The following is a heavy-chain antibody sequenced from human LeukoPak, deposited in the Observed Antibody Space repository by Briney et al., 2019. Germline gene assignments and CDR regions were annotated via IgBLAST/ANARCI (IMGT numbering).Heavy chain of an antibody. V-gene: IGHV3-30*02. D-gene: IGHD2-15*01. CDR3: AKGRGYCSGGSCYSDSEAAYYYYYMDV. CDR1: GFTFSSYG. Sequence: PGGSLRLSCAASGFTFSSYGMHWVRQAPGKGLEWVAFIRYDGSNKYYADSVKGRFTISRDNSKNTLYLQMNSLRAEDTAVYYCAKGRGYCSGGSCYSDSEAAYYYYYMDVWGKGTTVTVSS. CDR2: IRYDGSNK. J-gene: IGHJ6*03.